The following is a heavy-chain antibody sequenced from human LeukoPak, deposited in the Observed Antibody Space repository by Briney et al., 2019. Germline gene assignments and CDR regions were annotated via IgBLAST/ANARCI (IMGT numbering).Heavy chain of an antibody. Sequence: ASVKVSCKASGYTFTSYYMHWVRQGPGQGLEWVGIINPSGGSTSYAQKVQGRVTMTRDMATSTVYMELSSLRSEDTAVYYCARDQGRFGELDYYYYYMDVWGKGTTVTVSS. V-gene: IGHV1-46*01. CDR1: GYTFTSYY. D-gene: IGHD3-10*01. CDR2: INPSGGST. J-gene: IGHJ6*03. CDR3: ARDQGRFGELDYYYYYMDV.